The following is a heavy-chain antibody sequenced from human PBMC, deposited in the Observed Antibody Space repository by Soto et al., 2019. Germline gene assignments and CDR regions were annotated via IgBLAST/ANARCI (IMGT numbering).Heavy chain of an antibody. D-gene: IGHD3-22*01. CDR2: ISYDGSNK. J-gene: IGHJ3*02. Sequence: GGSLRLSCAASGFTFTSYGMHWVRQAAGKGLEWVAVISYDGSNKYYADSVKGRFTISRDNSKNTLYLQMNSLRAEDTAVYYCAKDLRRRWYYDSSGTGGAFDIWGQGTMVTVSS. V-gene: IGHV3-30*18. CDR3: AKDLRRRWYYDSSGTGGAFDI. CDR1: GFTFTSYG.